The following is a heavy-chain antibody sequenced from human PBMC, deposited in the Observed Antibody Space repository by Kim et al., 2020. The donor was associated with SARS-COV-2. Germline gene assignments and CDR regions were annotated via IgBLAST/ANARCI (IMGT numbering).Heavy chain of an antibody. CDR1: GFTFSSYA. Sequence: GGSLRLSCAASGFTFSSYAMSWVRQAPGKGLEWVSVIYSGGTYTYYADSVKGRFTISRDNSKNTLYLQMNSLRAEDTAVYYCARGLNWAFDYWGQGTLVT. CDR2: IYSGGTYT. V-gene: IGHV3-23*03. J-gene: IGHJ4*02. CDR3: ARGLNWAFDY. D-gene: IGHD1-1*01.